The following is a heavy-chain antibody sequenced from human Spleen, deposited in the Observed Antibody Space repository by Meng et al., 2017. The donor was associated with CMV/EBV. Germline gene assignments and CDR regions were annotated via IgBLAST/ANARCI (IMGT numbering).Heavy chain of an antibody. CDR2: ISSSNDYI. Sequence: GESLKISCAASGFTFSSYSMNWVRQAPGKGLEWVSFISSSNDYIYYADSVKGRFTISRDNAKNSLYLQMSSLRAEDTAVYYCARDPCGSTSCLGWFDPWGQGTRVTVSS. V-gene: IGHV3-21*01. CDR1: GFTFSSYS. CDR3: ARDPCGSTSCLGWFDP. D-gene: IGHD2-2*01. J-gene: IGHJ5*02.